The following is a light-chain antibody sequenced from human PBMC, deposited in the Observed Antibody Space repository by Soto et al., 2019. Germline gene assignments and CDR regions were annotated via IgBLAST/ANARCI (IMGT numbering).Light chain of an antibody. CDR3: QAWDSSTVV. CDR2: QDR. J-gene: IGLJ2*01. V-gene: IGLV3-1*01. CDR1: KLGDKY. Sequence: SYELTQPLSVSVSPGQTASITCSGDKLGDKYACWYQQKPGQSPALVIYQDRKRPSGIPERFSGSNSGNTATLTISGTQAMDEADYFCQAWDSSTVVFGGGTKLTVL.